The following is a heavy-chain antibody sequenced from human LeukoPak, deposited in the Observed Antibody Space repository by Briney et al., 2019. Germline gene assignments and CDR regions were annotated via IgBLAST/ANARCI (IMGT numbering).Heavy chain of an antibody. J-gene: IGHJ4*02. V-gene: IGHV3-48*03. D-gene: IGHD1-14*01. CDR2: ISSSGNSI. CDR3: ERGTGLDY. Sequence: GGSLRLSCAATGFPFSSYEMNWVRQAPGKGLEWVSYISSSGNSIYYADSVKGRFTVSRDNANKSLYLHMNSLRAEDTAVYYCERGTGLDYWGQGTLVTVSS. CDR1: GFPFSSYE.